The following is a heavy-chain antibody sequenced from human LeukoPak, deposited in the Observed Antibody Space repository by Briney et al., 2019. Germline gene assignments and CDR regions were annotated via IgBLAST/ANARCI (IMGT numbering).Heavy chain of an antibody. CDR1: GYTFTSYY. Sequence: ASVKVSCEASGYTFTSYYTHWVRQAPGQGLEWMGIINLSGGSTSYAQKFQGRVTMTRDTSTSTVYMELSSLRSEDTAVYYCAREVLGLRCWDYWGQGTLVTVSS. CDR2: INLSGGST. V-gene: IGHV1-46*03. CDR3: AREVLGLRCWDY. J-gene: IGHJ4*02. D-gene: IGHD3-10*02.